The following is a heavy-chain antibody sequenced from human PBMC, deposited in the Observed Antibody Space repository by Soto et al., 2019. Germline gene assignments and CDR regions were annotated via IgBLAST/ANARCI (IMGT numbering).Heavy chain of an antibody. V-gene: IGHV1-69*12. CDR1: GGTFSSYA. J-gene: IGHJ3*02. CDR3: AREGRLIVVATGYAFDI. D-gene: IGHD3-22*01. CDR2: IIPIFGTA. Sequence: QVQLVQSGAEVKKPGSSVKVSCKASGGTFSSYAISWVRQAPGQGLEWMGGIIPIFGTANYAQKFQGRVTITADESTSTAYMELSSLRSEDTAVYYCAREGRLIVVATGYAFDIWGQGTMVTVSS.